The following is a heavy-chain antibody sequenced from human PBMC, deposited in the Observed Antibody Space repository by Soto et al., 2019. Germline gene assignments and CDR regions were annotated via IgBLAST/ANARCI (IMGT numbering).Heavy chain of an antibody. CDR2: INPNNGYT. Sequence: GASVKVSCKASRYTFTSYYIHWVRQAPGQGLEWMGWINPNNGYTKYTQKFQGRVTVTRDTFITTASVERTRLQSDDTAVYYCAKANVDCWSGYWSPSLDFWGQGTLVTVSS. CDR3: AKANVDCWSGYWSPSLDF. D-gene: IGHD3-3*01. J-gene: IGHJ4*02. CDR1: RYTFTSYY. V-gene: IGHV1-2*02.